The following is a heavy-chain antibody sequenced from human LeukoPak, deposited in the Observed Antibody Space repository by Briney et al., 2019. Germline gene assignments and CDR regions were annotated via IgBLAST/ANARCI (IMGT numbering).Heavy chain of an antibody. CDR2: IYPGDSDT. V-gene: IGHV5-51*01. J-gene: IGHJ4*02. Sequence: LGESLKISYKGSGYSFTSYWIGWVRQMPGKGLEWMGIIYPGDSDTRYSPSFQGQVTISADKSISTAYLQWSSLKASDTAMYYCARHPIPKKYCSGGSCYDNYFDYWGQGTLVTVSS. D-gene: IGHD2-15*01. CDR3: ARHPIPKKYCSGGSCYDNYFDY. CDR1: GYSFTSYW.